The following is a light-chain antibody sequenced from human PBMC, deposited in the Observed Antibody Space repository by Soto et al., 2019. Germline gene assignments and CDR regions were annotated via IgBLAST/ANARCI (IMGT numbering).Light chain of an antibody. V-gene: IGKV3-11*01. CDR2: DAS. CDR1: QSVSDY. Sequence: EIVLTQSPATLSLSPGERATFSCRASQSVSDYLAWYQQKPGQAPRLLIYDASIRATDIPARFSGGGSGTDFTLTISSLEPEDFAVYYCQQRIYWPPTFGGGTEVEIK. CDR3: QQRIYWPPT. J-gene: IGKJ4*01.